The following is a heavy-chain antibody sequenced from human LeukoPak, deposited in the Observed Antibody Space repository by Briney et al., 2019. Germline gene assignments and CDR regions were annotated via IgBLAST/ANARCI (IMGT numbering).Heavy chain of an antibody. Sequence: SETLSLTCTVSGGSISSYYWSWIRQPAGKGLEWIGRIYTSGSTNYNPSLKSRVTMSVDTSKNRFSLKLSSVTAADTAVYYCACGWFGVNWFDPWGQGTLVTVSS. J-gene: IGHJ5*02. CDR1: GGSISSYY. CDR3: ACGWFGVNWFDP. D-gene: IGHD3-10*01. CDR2: IYTSGST. V-gene: IGHV4-4*07.